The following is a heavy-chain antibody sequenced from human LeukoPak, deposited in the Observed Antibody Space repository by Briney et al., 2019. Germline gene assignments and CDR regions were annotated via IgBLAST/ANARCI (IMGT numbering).Heavy chain of an antibody. Sequence: PSETLSLTCTVSGGSTSSYYWSWIRQPPGKGLEWIGYIYYSGSTNYNPSLKSRVTISVDTPKNQFSLKLSSVTAADTAVYYCASGEYSSAVDYWGQGTLVTVSS. J-gene: IGHJ4*02. CDR2: IYYSGST. V-gene: IGHV4-59*08. CDR1: GGSTSSYY. D-gene: IGHD6-6*01. CDR3: ASGEYSSAVDY.